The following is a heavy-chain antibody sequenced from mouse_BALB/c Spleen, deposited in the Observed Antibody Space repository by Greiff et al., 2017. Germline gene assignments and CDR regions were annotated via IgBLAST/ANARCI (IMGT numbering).Heavy chain of an antibody. D-gene: IGHD1-1*01. Sequence: EVQRVESGGGLVQPGGSLKLSCAASGFTFSSYGMSWVRQTPDKRLELVATINSNGGSTYYPDSVKGRFTISRDNAKNTLYLQMSSLKSEDTAMYYCARDEIYYGSSYAMDYWGQGTSVTVSS. CDR1: GFTFSSYG. CDR2: INSNGGST. J-gene: IGHJ4*01. V-gene: IGHV5-6-3*01. CDR3: ARDEIYYGSSYAMDY.